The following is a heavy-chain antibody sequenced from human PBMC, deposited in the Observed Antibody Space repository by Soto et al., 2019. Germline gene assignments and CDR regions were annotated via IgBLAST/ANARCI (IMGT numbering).Heavy chain of an antibody. D-gene: IGHD2-15*01. Sequence: QVRLQQWGAGLLKPSETLSLTCAVYGASFTGYYWTWLRQSPGKGLEWIGEVSHRGTAKHNPSLKSRVTIALDTSKSQLSLELTSVTAADTAVYSCARYGGTAIWYFDIWGRGTSVSVSS. J-gene: IGHJ2*01. CDR2: VSHRGTA. CDR3: ARYGGTAIWYFDI. CDR1: GASFTGYY. V-gene: IGHV4-34*01.